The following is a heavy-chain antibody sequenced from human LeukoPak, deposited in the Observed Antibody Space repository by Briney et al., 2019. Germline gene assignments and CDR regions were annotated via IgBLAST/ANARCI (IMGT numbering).Heavy chain of an antibody. D-gene: IGHD3-10*01. Sequence: SETLSLTCAVSGGSISSCNWWSWVRQPPGKGLEWIGEIHHSGSTNYNPSLKSRVTISVDKSRNQFSLKLSSVTAADTAVYYCARDKGGRFGELSYWGQGTLVTVSS. CDR2: IHHSGST. CDR1: GGSISSCNW. V-gene: IGHV4-4*02. J-gene: IGHJ4*02. CDR3: ARDKGGRFGELSY.